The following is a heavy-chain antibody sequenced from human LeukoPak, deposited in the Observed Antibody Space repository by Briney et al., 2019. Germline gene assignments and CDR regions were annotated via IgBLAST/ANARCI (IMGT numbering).Heavy chain of an antibody. Sequence: PGGSLRLSCAASGFTFSSYGMHWVRQAPGKGLEWVAVIWYDGSNKYYADSVKGRFTISRDNSKNTLYLQMNSLRAEDTAVYYCARDLGIAARPVFDQWGQGTLVTVSS. V-gene: IGHV3-33*01. CDR3: ARDLGIAARPVFDQ. D-gene: IGHD6-6*01. CDR2: IWYDGSNK. J-gene: IGHJ4*02. CDR1: GFTFSSYG.